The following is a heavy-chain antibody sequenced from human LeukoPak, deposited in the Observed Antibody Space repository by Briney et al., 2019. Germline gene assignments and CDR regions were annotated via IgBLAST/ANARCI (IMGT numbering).Heavy chain of an antibody. Sequence: GRSLRLSCAASGFTFDVYAMHWVRHAPGKGLEWVSGIRWSSGSIGYADSVKGRFTISRDNAKNSLYLQMNSLRAEDTALYYCAKDGMDVWGQGTTVTVSS. CDR3: AKDGMDV. J-gene: IGHJ6*02. V-gene: IGHV3-9*01. CDR1: GFTFDVYA. CDR2: IRWSSGSI.